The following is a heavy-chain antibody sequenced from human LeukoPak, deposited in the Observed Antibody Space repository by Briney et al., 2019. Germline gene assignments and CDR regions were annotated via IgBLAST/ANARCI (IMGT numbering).Heavy chain of an antibody. CDR3: ASRTYYDFWSGYYTDLSFDY. Sequence: KSGGSLRLSCAAPGFTFSDYYMSWIRQAPGKGLEWVSYISSSGSTIYYADSVKGRFTISRDNAKNSLYLQMNSLRAEDTAVYYCASRTYYDFWSGYYTDLSFDYWGQGTLVTVSS. CDR1: GFTFSDYY. V-gene: IGHV3-11*01. CDR2: ISSSGSTI. J-gene: IGHJ4*02. D-gene: IGHD3-3*01.